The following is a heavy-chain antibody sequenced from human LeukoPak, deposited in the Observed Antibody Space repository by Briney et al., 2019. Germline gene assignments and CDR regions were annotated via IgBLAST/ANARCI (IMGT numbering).Heavy chain of an antibody. Sequence: ASVKVSCKASGGTFSSYAISWVRQAPGQGLEWMGGIIPIFGTANYAQKFQGRVTITTDESTSTAYMELSSLRSEDTAVYYCASTGYSSSWYLFAFDIWGQGTMVTDSS. CDR2: IIPIFGTA. V-gene: IGHV1-69*05. J-gene: IGHJ3*02. D-gene: IGHD6-13*01. CDR3: ASTGYSSSWYLFAFDI. CDR1: GGTFSSYA.